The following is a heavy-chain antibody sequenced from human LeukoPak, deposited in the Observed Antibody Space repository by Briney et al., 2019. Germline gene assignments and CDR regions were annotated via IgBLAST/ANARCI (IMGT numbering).Heavy chain of an antibody. J-gene: IGHJ4*02. CDR1: GGSISSGGYY. V-gene: IGHV4-30-4*08. Sequence: SQTLSLTCTASGGSISSGGYYWSWIRQHPGKGLEWIGYIYYSGSTHYNPSLKSRVTISVDTSKNQFSLKLSSVTAADTALYYCASRYYGTSGYYYPGGDFWGQGTLVSVSS. CDR3: ASRYYGTSGYYYPGGDF. CDR2: IYYSGST. D-gene: IGHD3-22*01.